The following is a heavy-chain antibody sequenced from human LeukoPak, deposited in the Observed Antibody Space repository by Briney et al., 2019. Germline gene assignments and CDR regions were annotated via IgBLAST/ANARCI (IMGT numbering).Heavy chain of an antibody. CDR2: VYTSGST. CDR1: GGSISGYY. V-gene: IGHV4-4*07. CDR3: AKSPSARGGYNRFDP. J-gene: IGHJ5*02. Sequence: SETLSLTCTVSGGSISGYYLSWIRQPAGKGLEWIGRVYTSGSTNYNASLKSRVTMSIDTSKNQFSLKLSSVTAADTAVYYCAKSPSARGGYNRFDPWGQGTLVTVSS. D-gene: IGHD3-16*01.